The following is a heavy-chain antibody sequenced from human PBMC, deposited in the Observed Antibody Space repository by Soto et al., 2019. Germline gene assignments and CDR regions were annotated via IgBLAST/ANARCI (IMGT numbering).Heavy chain of an antibody. Sequence: GGSLRLSCAVSGFTFSNYWMSWVRQAPGKGLEWVANIRQDGSERYYVDSVKGRFTISRDNAKNSLYLQMNSLRAEDTAVYYCARDRVRGANYFDYWGQGTLVTVSS. CDR1: GFTFSNYW. J-gene: IGHJ4*02. D-gene: IGHD3-16*01. CDR3: ARDRVRGANYFDY. CDR2: IRQDGSER. V-gene: IGHV3-7*01.